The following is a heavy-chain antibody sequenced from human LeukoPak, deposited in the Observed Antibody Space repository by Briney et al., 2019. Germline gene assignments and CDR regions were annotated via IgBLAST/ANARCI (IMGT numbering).Heavy chain of an antibody. CDR3: ARIAYCGGDCYSGFDY. J-gene: IGHJ4*02. V-gene: IGHV4-31*03. Sequence: PSETLSLTCTVSGGSISSGGYYWSWIRQHPGKGLEWIGYIYYSGSTYYNPSLESRVTISVDTSKNQFSLKLSSVTAADTAVYYCARIAYCGGDCYSGFDYWGQGTLVTVSS. CDR1: GGSISSGGYY. CDR2: IYYSGST. D-gene: IGHD2-21*02.